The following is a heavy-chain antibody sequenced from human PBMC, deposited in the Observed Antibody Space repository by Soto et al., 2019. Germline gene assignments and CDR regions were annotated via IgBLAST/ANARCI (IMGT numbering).Heavy chain of an antibody. V-gene: IGHV3-21*01. CDR3: ARDLFPFNYYDSN. D-gene: IGHD3-22*01. Sequence: PAGTLTLSCATSGFTFSTYTTNSVRHAPGKGLQWFSSISSSSSYIYYADSVKGRFNISRDNAKNSLYLQMNSLRAEDTAVHYCARDLFPFNYYDSNWGQGTLVTVSS. CDR2: ISSSSSYI. CDR1: GFTFSTYT. J-gene: IGHJ4*02.